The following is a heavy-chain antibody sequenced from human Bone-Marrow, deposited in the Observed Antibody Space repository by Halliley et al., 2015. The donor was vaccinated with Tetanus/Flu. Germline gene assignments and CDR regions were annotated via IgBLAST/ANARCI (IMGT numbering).Heavy chain of an antibody. D-gene: IGHD3-3*01. CDR2: SYK. CDR3: AKDYDFWGGPHIVYSYDGMDV. V-gene: IGHV3-30*02. J-gene: IGHJ6*02. Sequence: SYKFYADSVKGRFTISRDSSKNTVLLQMNSLRPEDTAVYHCAKDYDFWGGPHIVYSYDGMDVWGQGTTVTVSS.